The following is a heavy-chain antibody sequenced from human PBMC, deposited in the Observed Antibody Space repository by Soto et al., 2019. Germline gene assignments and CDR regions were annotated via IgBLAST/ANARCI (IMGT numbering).Heavy chain of an antibody. CDR2: TSGGGGGT. J-gene: IGHJ4*02. CDR3: ANGAQYEILTAFHAVDS. CDR1: GFPFSNYA. Sequence: EVQLLDSGGGLVQRGGSLSLSCSVSGFPFSNYAMCWDRQARGEGLEWVSSTSGGGGGTPDADSSKGPCTISRDNSTNTLHLQMSRPRADETAMHYCANGAQYEILTAFHAVDSCGQGTLVTVSS. V-gene: IGHV3-23*01. D-gene: IGHD3-9*01.